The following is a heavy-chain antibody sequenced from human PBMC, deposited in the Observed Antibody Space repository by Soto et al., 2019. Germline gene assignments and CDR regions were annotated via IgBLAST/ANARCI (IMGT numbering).Heavy chain of an antibody. CDR1: GGSFSGYY. CDR2: INHSGST. V-gene: IGHV4-34*01. J-gene: IGHJ5*02. Sequence: SETLSLTCAVSGGSFSGYYWSWIRQPPGKGLEWIGEINHSGSTNYNPSLKSRVTISVDTSKNQFSLKLSSVTAADTAVYYCARGKSVKGGWFDPWGQGTLVTVS. D-gene: IGHD1-26*01. CDR3: ARGKSVKGGWFDP.